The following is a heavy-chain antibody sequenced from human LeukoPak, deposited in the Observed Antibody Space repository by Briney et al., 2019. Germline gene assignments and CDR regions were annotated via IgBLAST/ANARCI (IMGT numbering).Heavy chain of an antibody. CDR3: ARGSNPDY. D-gene: IGHD1-14*01. V-gene: IGHV3-21*01. Sequence: GGSLRLSCTASGFTFSSYTMNWVHQAPGKGLEWVSSISSSSSFIYYADSVKGRFTISRDNAKNSLYLQMNSLRAEDTAVYYCARGSNPDYWGQGTLVTVSS. CDR2: ISSSSSFI. CDR1: GFTFSSYT. J-gene: IGHJ4*02.